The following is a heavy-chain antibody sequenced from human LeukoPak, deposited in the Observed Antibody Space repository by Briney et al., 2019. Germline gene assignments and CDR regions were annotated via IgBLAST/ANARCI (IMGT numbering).Heavy chain of an antibody. CDR2: IIPIFGTA. Sequence: ASVKVSCKASGGTFSSYAISWVRQAPGQGLEWMGGIIPIFGTANYAQKFQGRVTITADESTSTAYMELSSLRSEDTAVYYCARVRVKTYYYDSSGYLSYYFDYWGQGTLVTVSS. CDR3: ARVRVKTYYYDSSGYLSYYFDY. D-gene: IGHD3-22*01. CDR1: GGTFSSYA. V-gene: IGHV1-69*13. J-gene: IGHJ4*02.